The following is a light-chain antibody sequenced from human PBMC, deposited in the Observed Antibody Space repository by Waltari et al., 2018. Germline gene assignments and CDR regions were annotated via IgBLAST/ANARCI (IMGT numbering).Light chain of an antibody. CDR3: QQYNNWPPWT. J-gene: IGKJ1*01. CDR2: GAS. V-gene: IGKV3-15*01. Sequence: EIVMTQSPATLSVSPGDRATLSCRASESISSNLAWYQQKPGQAPRLLIYGASTRATGIPARFSGSGSGTEFTFTISSLQSEDFAVYYCQQYNNWPPWTFGQGTKVEIK. CDR1: ESISSN.